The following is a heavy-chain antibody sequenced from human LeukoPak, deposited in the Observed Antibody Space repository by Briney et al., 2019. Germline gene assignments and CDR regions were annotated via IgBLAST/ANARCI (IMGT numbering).Heavy chain of an antibody. Sequence: PSETLSLTCTVSGGSISSSSTYYWGWIRQPPGKGLEWIGTINYSGSTYYNPSLKSRVTISVDTSKNQFSLKLSSVTAADTAVYYCASSSGWYKAFDYWGQGTLVTVSS. V-gene: IGHV4-39*07. CDR1: GGSISSSSTYY. CDR2: INYSGST. D-gene: IGHD6-19*01. CDR3: ASSSGWYKAFDY. J-gene: IGHJ4*02.